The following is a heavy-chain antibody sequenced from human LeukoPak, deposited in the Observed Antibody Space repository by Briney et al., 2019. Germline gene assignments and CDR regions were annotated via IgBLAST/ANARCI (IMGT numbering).Heavy chain of an antibody. CDR1: GGSFSGYY. D-gene: IGHD3-22*01. CDR3: ARGSVDYYDSSGYYYGWFDP. CDR2: INHSGST. V-gene: IGHV4-34*01. J-gene: IGHJ5*02. Sequence: PSETLSLTCAVYGGSFSGYYWSWIRQPPGKGLEWFGEINHSGSTNYNPSLKSRVTISVDTSKNQFSLKLSSVTAADTAVYYCARGSVDYYDSSGYYYGWFDPWGQGTLVTVSS.